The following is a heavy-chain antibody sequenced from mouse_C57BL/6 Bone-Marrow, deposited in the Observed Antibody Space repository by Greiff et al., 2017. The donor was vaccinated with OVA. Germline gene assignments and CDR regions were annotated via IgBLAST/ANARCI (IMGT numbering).Heavy chain of an antibody. Sequence: QVQLQQPGAELVKPGASVKLSCKASGYTFTSYWMQWVKQRPGQGLEWIGEIDPSDSYTNYNQKFKGKATLTVDTSSSTAYMQLSSLTSEDSAVYVCAQSGDVCFSWFACWGQVTLVTVSA. J-gene: IGHJ3*01. V-gene: IGHV1-50*01. D-gene: IGHD2-13*01. CDR2: IDPSDSYT. CDR3: AQSGDVCFSWFAC. CDR1: GYTFTSYW.